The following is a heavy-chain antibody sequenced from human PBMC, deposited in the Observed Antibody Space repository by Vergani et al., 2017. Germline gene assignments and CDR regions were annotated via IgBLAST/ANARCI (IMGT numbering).Heavy chain of an antibody. Sequence: QWGAGLLKPSETLSLTCAVYGGSISSYYWSWIRQPPGKALEWLAHIFSNDEKSYSTSLKSRLTISKDTSKSQVVLTMTNMDPVDTATYYCARIKKYYYDSSGYYLDAFDIWGQGTMVTVSS. J-gene: IGHJ3*02. V-gene: IGHV2-26*01. CDR2: IFSNDEK. CDR3: ARIKKYYYDSSGYYLDAFDI. D-gene: IGHD3-22*01. CDR1: GGSISSYYW.